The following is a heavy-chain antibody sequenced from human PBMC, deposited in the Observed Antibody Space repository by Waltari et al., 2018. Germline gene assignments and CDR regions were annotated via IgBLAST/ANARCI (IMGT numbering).Heavy chain of an antibody. J-gene: IGHJ4*02. D-gene: IGHD2-21*01. CDR1: RNDISQHY. Sequence: LVQSGTEVRRPGASVKVSCKASRNDISQHYLHWVRRAPGQGLEGMGGIDPNSGATNYGQKFKDRITLTWDTSVNTAYMELTRLASFDTGVYYCAREYCAGECRLFDFWGQGTGLTVSS. V-gene: IGHV1-2*02. CDR2: IDPNSGAT. CDR3: AREYCAGECRLFDF.